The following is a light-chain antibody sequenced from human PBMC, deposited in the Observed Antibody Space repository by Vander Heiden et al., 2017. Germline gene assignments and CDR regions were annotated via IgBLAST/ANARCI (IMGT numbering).Light chain of an antibody. V-gene: IGKV2-24*01. J-gene: IGKJ3*01. Sequence: IVMTQTSLFSPVTLGQSASVSCRSSESLVLRNGNTYLSWLHQRPGQPPRLLIYQISNRISGVPDRFSGSGAGTDFTLKISRVEAEDVGIYYCIQTTQYPGTFGPGTKVDIK. CDR1: ESLVLRNGNTY. CDR3: IQTTQYPGT. CDR2: QIS.